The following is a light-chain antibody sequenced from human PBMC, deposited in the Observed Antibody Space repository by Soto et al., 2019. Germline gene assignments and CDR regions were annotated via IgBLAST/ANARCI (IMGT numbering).Light chain of an antibody. CDR3: QQYEDWPPWT. V-gene: IGKV3-15*01. CDR2: GAS. Sequence: DIVMTQSPATLSVSPGGSATLSCTSSQNINNNLAWYQQRPGQPPRLLIFGASNRATGIPDRFGGSGSGTEFTLTLSSLQSEDFAVYYCQQYEDWPPWTFGQGSKVEIK. J-gene: IGKJ1*01. CDR1: QNINNN.